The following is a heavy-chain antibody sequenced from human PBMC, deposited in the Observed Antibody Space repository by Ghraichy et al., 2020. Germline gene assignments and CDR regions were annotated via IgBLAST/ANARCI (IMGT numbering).Heavy chain of an antibody. CDR3: ARAMGVALSPYYFDY. CDR2: INPSGGST. J-gene: IGHJ4*02. Sequence: ASVKVSCKASGYTFTSYYMHWVRQAPGQGLEWMGIINPSGGSTSYAQKFQGRVTMTRDTSTSTVYMELSSLRSEDTAVYYCARAMGVALSPYYFDYWGQGTLVTVSS. CDR1: GYTFTSYY. D-gene: IGHD2-8*01. V-gene: IGHV1-46*01.